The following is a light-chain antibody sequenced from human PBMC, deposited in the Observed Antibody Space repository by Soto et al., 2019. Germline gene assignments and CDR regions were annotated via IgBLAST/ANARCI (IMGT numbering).Light chain of an antibody. CDR1: QRGSSSY. CDR2: GAS. J-gene: IGKJ1*01. V-gene: IGKV3-20*01. CDR3: PQYGSAPWT. Sequence: EIVLTQSPGTLSLSPGESVTISCRASQRGSSSYLAWYQQKPGQAPRLLIYGASSRATGIADRFSGSGSGPDFTLTISRLEPEDFAVYSCPQYGSAPWTFGQGTNVEIK.